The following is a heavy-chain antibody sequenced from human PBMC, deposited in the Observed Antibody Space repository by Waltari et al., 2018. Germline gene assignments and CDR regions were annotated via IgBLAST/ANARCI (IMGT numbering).Heavy chain of an antibody. CDR1: GGSFSGYY. Sequence: QVQLQQWGAGLLKPSETLSLTCAVYGGSFSGYYWSWIRQPPGKGLEWLGEINHSGSTNYNPSLKSRVTISVDTSKNQFSLKLSSVTAADTAVYYCARVDALYYDFWSGYRGNYYYYGMDVWGQGTTVTVSS. CDR2: INHSGST. V-gene: IGHV4-34*01. CDR3: ARVDALYYDFWSGYRGNYYYYGMDV. D-gene: IGHD3-3*01. J-gene: IGHJ6*02.